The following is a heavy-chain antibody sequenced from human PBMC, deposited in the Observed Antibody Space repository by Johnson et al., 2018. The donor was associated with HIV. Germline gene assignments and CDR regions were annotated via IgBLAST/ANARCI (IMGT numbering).Heavy chain of an antibody. D-gene: IGHD3-22*01. CDR2: IKQDGSEK. V-gene: IGHV3-7*05. CDR1: GFTFSSYW. CDR3: SLLQYYYDSSGYYRLDAFDL. J-gene: IGHJ3*01. Sequence: VQLVESGGGVVQPGRSLRLSCAASGFTFSSYWMSWVRQAPGKGLEWVANIKQDGSEKYYVDSVKGRFTISRDNAKNSLYLQMNSLRAEDTAVYYCSLLQYYYDSSGYYRLDAFDLWGQGTLVTVSS.